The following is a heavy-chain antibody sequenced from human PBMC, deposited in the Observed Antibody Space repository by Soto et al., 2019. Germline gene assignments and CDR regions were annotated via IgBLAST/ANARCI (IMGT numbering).Heavy chain of an antibody. D-gene: IGHD3-10*01. V-gene: IGHV3-21*01. CDR1: GLTFSSYS. Sequence: GGSLRLSCAASGLTFSSYSMNWVRQAPGKGLEWVSSISSSSSYIYYADSVKGRFTISRDNAKNSLYLQMNSLRAEDTAVYYCARDWPELLWFGELTNYYGMDVWGQGTTVTVSS. J-gene: IGHJ6*02. CDR2: ISSSSSYI. CDR3: ARDWPELLWFGELTNYYGMDV.